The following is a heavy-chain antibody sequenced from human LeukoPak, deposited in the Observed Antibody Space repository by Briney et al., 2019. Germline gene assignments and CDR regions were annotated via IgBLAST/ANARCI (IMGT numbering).Heavy chain of an antibody. CDR1: GGSFSGYY. J-gene: IGHJ3*02. CDR3: ARGRARIVGATRVPLGAFDI. D-gene: IGHD1-26*01. Sequence: PSETLSLTCAVYGGSFSGYYWSWIRQPPGKGLEWIGEINHSGSTNYNPSLKSRVTISVDTSKNQFSLKLSSVTAADAAVYYCARGRARIVGATRVPLGAFDIWGQGTMVTVSS. V-gene: IGHV4-34*01. CDR2: INHSGST.